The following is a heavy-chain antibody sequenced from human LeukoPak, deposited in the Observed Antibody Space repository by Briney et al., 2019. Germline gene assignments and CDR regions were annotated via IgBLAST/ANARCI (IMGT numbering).Heavy chain of an antibody. J-gene: IGHJ3*02. Sequence: SETLSLTCTVSGGSISSGGYYWSWIRQHPGKGLEWIGYIYYSGSTYYNPSLKSRVTISVDTSKNQFSLKLSSVTAADTAVYYCARAPFGRPGIAVAGSDAFDIWGPGTMVAVSS. V-gene: IGHV4-31*03. CDR3: ARAPFGRPGIAVAGSDAFDI. CDR2: IYYSGST. CDR1: GGSISSGGYY. D-gene: IGHD6-19*01.